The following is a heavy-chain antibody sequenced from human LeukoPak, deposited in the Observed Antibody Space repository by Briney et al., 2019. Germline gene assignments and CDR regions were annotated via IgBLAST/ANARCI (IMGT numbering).Heavy chain of an antibody. Sequence: GGSLRLSCAASGFTFSTYSMNWVRQAPGKGLEWVSYISSSGSLIHDSDSVKGRITISRDNAKNSLYLQMNTLRADDTAVYYCARALKYYYDSSGSDASDIWGQGTMVTVSS. CDR2: ISSSGSLI. J-gene: IGHJ3*02. V-gene: IGHV3-48*01. D-gene: IGHD3-22*01. CDR3: ARALKYYYDSSGSDASDI. CDR1: GFTFSTYS.